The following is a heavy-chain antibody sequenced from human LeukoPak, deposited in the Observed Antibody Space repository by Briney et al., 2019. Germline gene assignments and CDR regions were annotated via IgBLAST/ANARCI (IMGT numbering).Heavy chain of an antibody. CDR2: ISSSGSTI. CDR3: ERDLALSPLARSSYVYYYYGIYV. Sequence: GGSLRLSCAASGFTFSDYDMSWIRQAPGKGLEWVTYISSSGSTIYYAAPVKGRFTISKDNAKISLYLQMNSLRAEDTAVYDCERDLALSPLARSSYVYYYYGIYVWGQGTTVTVAS. CDR1: GFTFSDYD. V-gene: IGHV3-11*04. J-gene: IGHJ6*02. D-gene: IGHD6-6*01.